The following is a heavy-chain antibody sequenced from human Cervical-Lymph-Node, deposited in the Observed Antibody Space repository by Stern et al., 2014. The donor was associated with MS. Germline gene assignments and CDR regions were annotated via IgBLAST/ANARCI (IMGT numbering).Heavy chain of an antibody. CDR1: GGTFNVYA. J-gene: IGHJ6*02. D-gene: IGHD3-9*01. CDR3: ARDGRHTDNYGLDV. V-gene: IGHV1-69*01. Sequence: VQLVESGAEVKKPGSSVKISCKASGGTFNVYAINWLRQTPGQGLEWMGGIIPILGTANYAQKFQGRVTITADGSTRTSSMQLSSLRFDDTAVYYCARDGRHTDNYGLDVWGQGTTVTVSS. CDR2: IIPILGTA.